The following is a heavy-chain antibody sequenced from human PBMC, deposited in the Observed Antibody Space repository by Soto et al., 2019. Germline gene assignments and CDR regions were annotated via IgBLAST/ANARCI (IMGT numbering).Heavy chain of an antibody. V-gene: IGHV3-33*01. CDR3: ARERADIVVVPAAIYFDY. Sequence: GGSLRLSCAASGFTFSSYGMHWVRQAPGKGLEWVAVIWYDGSNKYYADSVKGRFTISRDNSKNTLYLQMNSLRAEDTAVEYCARERADIVVVPAAIYFDYWGQGTLVTVSS. J-gene: IGHJ4*02. CDR1: GFTFSSYG. D-gene: IGHD2-2*01. CDR2: IWYDGSNK.